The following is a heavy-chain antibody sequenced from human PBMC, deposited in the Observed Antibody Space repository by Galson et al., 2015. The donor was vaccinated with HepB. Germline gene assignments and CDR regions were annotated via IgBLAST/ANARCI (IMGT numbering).Heavy chain of an antibody. CDR1: GYYFSSYW. V-gene: IGHV5-51*01. D-gene: IGHD3-10*01. J-gene: IGHJ6*03. Sequence: QSGAEVKKPGESLKISCKTSGYYFSSYWIGWVRQMPGRGLEWVGNIHPVDSQTRYSPSFQGQVTISADTSINTAYLQWTSLKASDTGMYFCARRTGSYQSYNTDVWRNGTPVILSS. CDR3: ARRTGSYQSYNTDV. CDR2: IHPVDSQT.